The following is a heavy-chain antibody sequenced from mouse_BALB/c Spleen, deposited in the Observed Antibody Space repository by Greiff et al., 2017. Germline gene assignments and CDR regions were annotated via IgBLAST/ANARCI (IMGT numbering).Heavy chain of an antibody. J-gene: IGHJ2*01. Sequence: EVQGVESGPELVKPGASVKISCKTSGYTFTEYTMHWVKQSHGKSLEWIGGINPNNGGTSYNQKFKGKATLTVDKSSSTAYMELRSLTSEDSAVYYCGPSTATYGGLHFDYWGQGTTLTVSS. V-gene: IGHV1-18*01. D-gene: IGHD1-2*01. CDR2: INPNNGGT. CDR3: GPSTATYGGLHFDY. CDR1: GYTFTEYT.